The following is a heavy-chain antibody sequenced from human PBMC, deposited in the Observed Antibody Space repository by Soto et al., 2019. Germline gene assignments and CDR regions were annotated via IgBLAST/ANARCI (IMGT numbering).Heavy chain of an antibody. V-gene: IGHV3-30*03. CDR3: ARDLSRGITMIGLEIHY. Sequence: QGQLVESGGGVVQAGRSLRLSCAASGFTFSNYAMHWVRRAPGKGLEVVAIISYDERKKYYGESVRGRFTISRDNSKNTLDLQMSDLKSEDTAVYYCARDLSRGITMIGLEIHYWGQGTLVTVSS. CDR2: ISYDERKK. D-gene: IGHD3-22*01. J-gene: IGHJ4*02. CDR1: GFTFSNYA.